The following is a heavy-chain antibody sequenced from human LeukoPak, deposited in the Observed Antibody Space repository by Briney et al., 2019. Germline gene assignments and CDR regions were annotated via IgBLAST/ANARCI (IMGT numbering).Heavy chain of an antibody. V-gene: IGHV3-53*01. D-gene: IGHD3-22*01. CDR2: IYSGGST. CDR1: GFTVSSNY. CDR3: VRRQADYYNSSGYYYGY. Sequence: GGSLRLSCAASGFTVSSNYMSWVRQAPGKGLEWVSVIYSGGSTFYADSVKGRFTISRDDSKNTLYLQMNSLRAEDTAVYYCVRRQADYYNSSGYYYGYWGRGTLVTVSS. J-gene: IGHJ4*02.